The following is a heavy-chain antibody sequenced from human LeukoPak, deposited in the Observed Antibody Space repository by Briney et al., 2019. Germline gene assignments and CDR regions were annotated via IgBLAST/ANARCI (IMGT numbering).Heavy chain of an antibody. D-gene: IGHD2-21*01. V-gene: IGHV3-74*01. CDR1: GFTCSRYW. J-gene: IGHJ4*02. CDR3: STSSDWYPVSSDQ. CDR2: INSDGSDT. Sequence: GRSLTLSCAASGFTCSRYWMHWVRQAPGKGPVWVSRINSDGSDTSYADSVKGRFTVSRDNAKNTLYLQMNSLRPDDTALYYCSTSSDWYPVSSDQWGQGTLVTVSA.